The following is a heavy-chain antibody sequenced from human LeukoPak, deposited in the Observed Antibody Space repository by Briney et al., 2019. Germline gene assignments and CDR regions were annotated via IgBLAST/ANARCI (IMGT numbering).Heavy chain of an antibody. CDR3: ARDPTTYYYDSSGLGSNWFDP. CDR1: GYTFTSYG. V-gene: IGHV1-18*01. J-gene: IGHJ5*02. D-gene: IGHD3-22*01. Sequence: ASVKVSCKASGYTFTSYGISWVPQAPGQGLEWMGWISAYNGNTNYAQKLQGRVTMTTDTSTSTAYMELRSLRSDDTAVYYCARDPTTYYYDSSGLGSNWFDPWGQGTLVTVSS. CDR2: ISAYNGNT.